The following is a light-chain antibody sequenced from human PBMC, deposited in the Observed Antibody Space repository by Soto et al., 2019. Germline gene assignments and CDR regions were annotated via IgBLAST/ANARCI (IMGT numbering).Light chain of an antibody. CDR3: QQYNSYSWA. CDR1: QSISTW. Sequence: DIQMTQSPSTLSASVGDRVTITCRASQSISTWLAWYQQRAGKAPKLLIYKASNLESGVRSRFSGSGSGTDFTLTISSLQPDDFATYYCQQYNSYSWAFGQGTKVDIK. CDR2: KAS. V-gene: IGKV1-5*03. J-gene: IGKJ1*01.